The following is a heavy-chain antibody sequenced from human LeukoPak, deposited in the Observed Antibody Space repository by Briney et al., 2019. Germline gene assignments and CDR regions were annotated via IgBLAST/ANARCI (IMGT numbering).Heavy chain of an antibody. CDR1: GFTFSSYW. Sequence: GGSLRLSCAASGFTFSSYWMSWVRQAPGKGLEWVANIKQDGSEKYYVDSVRGRFTISRDNAKNSLYLQMDSLRAEDTAVYYCARGNWVAAAGFRDFDYWGQGTLVTVSS. V-gene: IGHV3-7*03. J-gene: IGHJ4*02. CDR3: ARGNWVAAAGFRDFDY. D-gene: IGHD6-13*01. CDR2: IKQDGSEK.